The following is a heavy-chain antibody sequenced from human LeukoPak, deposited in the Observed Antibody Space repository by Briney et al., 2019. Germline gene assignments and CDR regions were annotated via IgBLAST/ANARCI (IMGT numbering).Heavy chain of an antibody. CDR2: IYYNGNT. CDR3: AREVVVVTAQVHYYYGMDV. CDR1: GGSISSYY. D-gene: IGHD2-15*01. Sequence: SETLSLTCTVSGGSISSYYWSWIRQPPGKGLEWIGFIYYNGNTNYNPSLKSRVTMSVDTSKNQFSLKLSSVTAADTAVYYCAREVVVVTAQVHYYYGMDVWGQGTTVTVSS. J-gene: IGHJ6*02. V-gene: IGHV4-59*01.